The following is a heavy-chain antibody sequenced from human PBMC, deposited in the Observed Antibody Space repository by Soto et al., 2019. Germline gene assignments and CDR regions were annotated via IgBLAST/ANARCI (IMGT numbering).Heavy chain of an antibody. V-gene: IGHV1-18*01. CDR3: ARGRYGDY. Sequence: QVHLVQSGAEVKKPGASVKVSCQGSGYAFTTYGITWVRQAPGQGLEWMGWISAHNGNTNYAQKLQGRVTVTRDTATSTAYMELRSLRDDDTAVYYCARGRYGDYWGQGALFTVSS. CDR1: GYAFTTYG. D-gene: IGHD1-1*01. CDR2: ISAHNGNT. J-gene: IGHJ4*02.